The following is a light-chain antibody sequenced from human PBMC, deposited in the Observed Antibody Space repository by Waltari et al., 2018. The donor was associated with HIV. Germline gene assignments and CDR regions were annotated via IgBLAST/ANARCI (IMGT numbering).Light chain of an antibody. CDR3: SSYTSSSTLV. V-gene: IGLV2-14*01. CDR2: EVS. Sequence: QSALTQPASVSGSPGQSITISCTGTRSYVGGYHYVSWFQQHPGKAPQRMIYEVSNRPSGVSNRFSGSKSGNTASLTISGLQAEDEADYYCSSYTSSSTLVFGTGTKVTVL. J-gene: IGLJ1*01. CDR1: RSYVGGYHY.